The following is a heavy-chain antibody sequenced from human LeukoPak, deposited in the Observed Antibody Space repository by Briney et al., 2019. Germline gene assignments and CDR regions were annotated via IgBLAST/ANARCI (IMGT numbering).Heavy chain of an antibody. CDR3: VLGTSGYYYTGFDF. CDR1: GFTFSSYA. CDR2: VSGSGGST. D-gene: IGHD3-22*01. V-gene: IGHV3-23*01. Sequence: GGSLRLSCTASGFTFSSYAMNWVRQAPGKGLEWVSGVSGSGGSTYYLDSVKGRFTISRDNSKNTLYLQMNSLRAEDTAIYYCVLGTSGYYYTGFDFWGQGARVTVSS. J-gene: IGHJ4*02.